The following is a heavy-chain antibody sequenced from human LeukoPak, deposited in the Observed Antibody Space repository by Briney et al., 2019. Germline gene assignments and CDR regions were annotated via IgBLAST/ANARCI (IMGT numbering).Heavy chain of an antibody. J-gene: IGHJ4*02. CDR2: IYPGDSDT. CDR1: GYRFSTYW. V-gene: IGHV5-51*01. Sequence: GESLKISCKGSGYRFSTYWIGWVRQMPGKGLEWMGIIYPGDSDTRYSPSFQGQVTISADKSISTAYLQWSSLKASDTAMYYCARHQATVTVDYWGQGTLVTVSS. CDR3: ARHQATVTVDY. D-gene: IGHD4-17*01.